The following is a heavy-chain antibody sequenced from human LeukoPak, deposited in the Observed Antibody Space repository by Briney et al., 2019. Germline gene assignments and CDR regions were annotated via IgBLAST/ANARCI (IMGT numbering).Heavy chain of an antibody. Sequence: SQTLSLTCTVSGGSISSGAYYWSWIRQHPGKGLEWIGYIYYSGSTYYNPSLKSRVTISVDTSKNQFSLKLSSVTAADTAVYYCAREGSSDTIGYYPFDSWGQGTMVTVSS. D-gene: IGHD3-22*01. CDR2: IYYSGST. J-gene: IGHJ3*02. CDR3: AREGSSDTIGYYPFDS. CDR1: GGSISSGAYY. V-gene: IGHV4-31*03.